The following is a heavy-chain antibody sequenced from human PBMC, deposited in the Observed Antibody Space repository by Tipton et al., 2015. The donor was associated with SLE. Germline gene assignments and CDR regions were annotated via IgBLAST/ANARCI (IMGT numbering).Heavy chain of an antibody. V-gene: IGHV4-59*01. CDR1: GGSISSYY. Sequence: TLSLTCTVSGGSISSYYWSWIRQPPGKGLEWIGYIYYSGSTNYNPSLKSRVTISVDTSKNQFSLKLSSVTAADTAVYYCARGSGPGSKYCSSTSCYAFDYWGQGTLVTVSS. CDR2: IYYSGST. J-gene: IGHJ4*02. CDR3: ARGSGPGSKYCSSTSCYAFDY. D-gene: IGHD2-2*01.